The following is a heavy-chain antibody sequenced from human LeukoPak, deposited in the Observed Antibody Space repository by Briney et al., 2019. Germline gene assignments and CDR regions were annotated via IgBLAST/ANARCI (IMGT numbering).Heavy chain of an antibody. CDR3: ARHPLEMISGVVILPWFDP. J-gene: IGHJ5*02. V-gene: IGHV4-59*08. Sequence: SETLSLTCTVSGGSISSYYWSWIRQPPGKGLEWIGYIYYSGSTNYNPSLKSRVTISVDTSKNQFSLKLSSVTAADTAVYYCARHPLEMISGVVILPWFDPWGQGTLVTVSS. D-gene: IGHD3-3*01. CDR2: IYYSGST. CDR1: GGSISSYY.